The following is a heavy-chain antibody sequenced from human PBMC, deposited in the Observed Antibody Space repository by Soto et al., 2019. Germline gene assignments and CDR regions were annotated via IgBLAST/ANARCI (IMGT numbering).Heavy chain of an antibody. D-gene: IGHD1-26*01. V-gene: IGHV2-70*11. CDR2: IDWDDYK. CDR1: GFSLSTSGMC. J-gene: IGHJ4*02. Sequence: GSGPTLVNPTQTLTLTCTFSGFSLSTSGMCVSWIRQPPGKALEWLARIDWDDYKSYSTSLRTRLTISKDTSKNQVVLTMTNMEPADTATYYCARIPRSSSGSYTYFDYWGQGTLVTVSS. CDR3: ARIPRSSSGSYTYFDY.